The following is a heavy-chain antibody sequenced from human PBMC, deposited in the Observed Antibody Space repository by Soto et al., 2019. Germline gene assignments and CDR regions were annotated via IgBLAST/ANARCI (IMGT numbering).Heavy chain of an antibody. CDR1: GYTFTSYY. Sequence: ASVKVSCKASGYTFTSYYMHRVRQAPGQGLEWMGIINPSGGSTSYAQKFQGRVTMTRDTSTSTVYMELSSLRSDDTAVYYCARGPYNWNYRTVRSDAFDIWGQGTMVTVS. CDR2: INPSGGST. D-gene: IGHD1-7*01. CDR3: ARGPYNWNYRTVRSDAFDI. J-gene: IGHJ3*02. V-gene: IGHV1-46*01.